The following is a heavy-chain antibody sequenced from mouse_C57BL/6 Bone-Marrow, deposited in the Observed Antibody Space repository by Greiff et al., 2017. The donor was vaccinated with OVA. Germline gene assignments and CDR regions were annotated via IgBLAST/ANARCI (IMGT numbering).Heavy chain of an antibody. CDR1: GFNIKNTY. Sequence: VQLQQSVAELVRPGASVKLSCTASGFNIKNTYMHWVKQRPEQGLEWIGRIDPANDNTKYAPKFQGKATMTADTSSNTAYLQLSSLSSEDTAVYCCGRGNFVSSFYAMDYWGQGTSVTVSS. J-gene: IGHJ4*01. CDR3: GRGNFVSSFYAMDY. V-gene: IGHV14-3*01. D-gene: IGHD1-1*01. CDR2: IDPANDNT.